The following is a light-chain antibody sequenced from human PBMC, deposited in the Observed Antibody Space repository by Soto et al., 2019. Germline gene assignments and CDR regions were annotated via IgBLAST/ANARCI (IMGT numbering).Light chain of an antibody. Sequence: QSVLTQPASVSGSPGQSTTISCTGTCSDVGGFNYVSWYQQHPGKAPKLLIFDVYSRPSGISNRFSGSKSGNTASLTISGLQAEDEADYYCSSYTTSSSYVFGAGTKVTVL. CDR2: DVY. J-gene: IGLJ1*01. CDR1: CSDVGGFNY. V-gene: IGLV2-14*01. CDR3: SSYTTSSSYV.